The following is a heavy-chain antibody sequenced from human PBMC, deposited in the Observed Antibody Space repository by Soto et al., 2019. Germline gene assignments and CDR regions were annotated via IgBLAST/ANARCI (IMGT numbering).Heavy chain of an antibody. Sequence: QVQLQESGPGLVKPSETLSLTCTVSGGSISSYYWSWIRQPPGKGLEWIGYIYYSGSTNYNPSLKSRVTISVDTSKNQFSLKLSSVTAADTAVYYCARENTAMVTGLDYWGQGTLVTVSS. CDR3: ARENTAMVTGLDY. J-gene: IGHJ4*02. V-gene: IGHV4-59*01. CDR2: IYYSGST. CDR1: GGSISSYY. D-gene: IGHD5-18*01.